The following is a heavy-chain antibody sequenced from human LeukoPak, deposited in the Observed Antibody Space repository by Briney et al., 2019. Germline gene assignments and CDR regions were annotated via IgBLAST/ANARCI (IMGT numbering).Heavy chain of an antibody. Sequence: GGSLRLSCAASGFTFSSYEMNWFRQAPGKGLEWVSYISSSGSTIYYADSVKGRFTISRDNAKNSLYLQMNSLRAEDTAVYYCARAPRGGSSTRGYYYYGMDVWGKGTTVTVSS. J-gene: IGHJ6*04. D-gene: IGHD6-13*01. CDR1: GFTFSSYE. V-gene: IGHV3-48*03. CDR3: ARAPRGGSSTRGYYYYGMDV. CDR2: ISSSGSTI.